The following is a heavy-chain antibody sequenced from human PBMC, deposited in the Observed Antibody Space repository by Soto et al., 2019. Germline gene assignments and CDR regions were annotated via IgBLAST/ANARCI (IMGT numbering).Heavy chain of an antibody. Sequence: ASVKVSCKASGYTFTSYAMHWVRQAPGQRLEWMGWINAGNGNTKYSQKFQGRVTITRDTSASTAYMELSSLRSEDTAVYYCAGPDCTNGVCYYYYYGMDVWGQGTTVTVSS. CDR2: INAGNGNT. CDR3: AGPDCTNGVCYYYYYGMDV. V-gene: IGHV1-3*01. D-gene: IGHD2-8*01. CDR1: GYTFTSYA. J-gene: IGHJ6*02.